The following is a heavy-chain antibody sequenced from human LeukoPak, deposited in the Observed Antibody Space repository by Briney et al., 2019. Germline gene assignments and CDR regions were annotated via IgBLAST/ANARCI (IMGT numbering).Heavy chain of an antibody. J-gene: IGHJ6*03. Sequence: GGSLRLSCAASGFTFSDYYMSWIRQAPGKGLEWVSYISSSGSTIYYADSVKGRFTISRDNAKNSLYLQMNSLRAEDTAVYYCARDTYYDFWSGYQNYYMDVWGKGTTVTVSS. V-gene: IGHV3-11*01. D-gene: IGHD3-3*01. CDR3: ARDTYYDFWSGYQNYYMDV. CDR2: ISSSGSTI. CDR1: GFTFSDYY.